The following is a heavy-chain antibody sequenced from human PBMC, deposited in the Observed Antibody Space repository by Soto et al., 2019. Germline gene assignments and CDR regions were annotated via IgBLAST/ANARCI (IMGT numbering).Heavy chain of an antibody. Sequence: ASVKVSCEASGYTFTSYDINWVRQATGQGLEWMGWMNPNSGNTGYAQKFQGRVTMTRNTSISTAYMELSSLRSEDTAVYYCARVGYDFWSGYDWFDPWGQGTLVTVSS. V-gene: IGHV1-8*01. D-gene: IGHD3-3*01. CDR2: MNPNSGNT. J-gene: IGHJ5*02. CDR3: ARVGYDFWSGYDWFDP. CDR1: GYTFTSYD.